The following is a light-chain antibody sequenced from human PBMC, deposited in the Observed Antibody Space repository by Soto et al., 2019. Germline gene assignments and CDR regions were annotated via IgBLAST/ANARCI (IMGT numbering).Light chain of an antibody. V-gene: IGLV3-1*01. CDR3: QSWDSSTAE. CDR2: QDS. CDR1: KLGDKY. J-gene: IGLJ2*01. Sequence: SYELTQPPSVSVSPGQTASITCSGDKLGDKYACWYQQKPGQSPVLVIYQDSKRPSGIPERFSGSNFGNTATLTISGTQAMEEADYYCQSWDSSTAEFGGGTKLTVL.